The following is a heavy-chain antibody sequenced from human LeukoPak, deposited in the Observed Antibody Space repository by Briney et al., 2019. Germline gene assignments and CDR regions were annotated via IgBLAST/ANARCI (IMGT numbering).Heavy chain of an antibody. CDR1: GFTFSDYY. V-gene: IGHV3-11*01. J-gene: IGHJ4*02. Sequence: PGKSLRLSCAASGFTFSDYYMSWNRQAPGKGLEWLSYISGTGASTYYADSVRGRFTISRDNSQSSLYLQMNSLTTEDTAVYYCAKRRDYFDHWGQGALVTVSS. CDR3: AKRRDYFDH. CDR2: ISGTGAST.